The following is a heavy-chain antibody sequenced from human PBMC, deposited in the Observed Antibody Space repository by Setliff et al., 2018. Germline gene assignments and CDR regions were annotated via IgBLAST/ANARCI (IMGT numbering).Heavy chain of an antibody. CDR3: ARGGPGYYYFVDV. Sequence: ASVKVSCKASGYTFSSHAMHWVRQAPGQGLEWMGWINAVNGVTGYSQDFRGRLTISRDTSASTAYMELSSLKSEDMAVYYCARGGPGYYYFVDVWGKGTTVTVSS. D-gene: IGHD3-16*01. J-gene: IGHJ6*04. CDR1: GYTFSSHA. V-gene: IGHV1-3*03. CDR2: INAVNGVT.